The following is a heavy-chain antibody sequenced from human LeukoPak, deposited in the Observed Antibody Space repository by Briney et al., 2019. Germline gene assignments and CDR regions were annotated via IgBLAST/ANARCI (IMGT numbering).Heavy chain of an antibody. J-gene: IGHJ4*02. Sequence: ASVKVSCKXSGYTFTSYDINWVRQATGQGLEWMGWMNPNSGNTGYAQKFQGGVTMTRNTSISTAYMELNSLRSEDTAVYYCATSSHVSPASDYWGQGTLVTVSS. CDR2: MNPNSGNT. CDR1: GYTFTSYD. V-gene: IGHV1-8*01. D-gene: IGHD6-13*01. CDR3: ATSSHVSPASDY.